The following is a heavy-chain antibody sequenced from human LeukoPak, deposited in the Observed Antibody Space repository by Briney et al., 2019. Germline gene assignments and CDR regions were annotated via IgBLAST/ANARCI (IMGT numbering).Heavy chain of an antibody. CDR1: GYSFTSYW. D-gene: IGHD3-10*01. CDR3: ARPNPKRPWFGELFEGPNYFDY. V-gene: IGHV5-51*01. CDR2: IYPGDSDT. J-gene: IGHJ4*02. Sequence: GESLKISCKGSGYSFTSYWIGWVRQMPGKGLEWMGIIYPGDSDTRYSPSFQGQVTISADKSISTAYLQWSSLKASDTAMYYCARPNPKRPWFGELFEGPNYFDYWGQGTLVTVSS.